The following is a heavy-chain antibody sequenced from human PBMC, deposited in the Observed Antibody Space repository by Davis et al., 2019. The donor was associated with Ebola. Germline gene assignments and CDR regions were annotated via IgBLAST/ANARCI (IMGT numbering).Heavy chain of an antibody. CDR2: ISWDGRIT. Sequence: PGGLLRPSCAASGFSFGDYAMHGVRQAPGKGLEWVSLISWDGRITAYAESVRGRFSNSRDNSKKFLYLQMNSLSTEDTALYYCAAYDSTFRNYWGQGTLVTVSS. CDR1: GFSFGDYA. CDR3: AAYDSTFRNY. V-gene: IGHV3-43D*03. D-gene: IGHD3-22*01. J-gene: IGHJ4*02.